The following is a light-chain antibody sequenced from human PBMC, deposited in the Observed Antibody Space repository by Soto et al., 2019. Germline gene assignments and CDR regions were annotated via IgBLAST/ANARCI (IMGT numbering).Light chain of an antibody. Sequence: DIQMTQSPSTLSASVGDRVTITCRASQTISSWLAWYQQKPGMAPKLLIYKASTLQSGVPSRFSGSGSGTEFTLTISSLQPDDFASYYCQQYSTCSAFGQGTKV. V-gene: IGKV1-5*03. CDR1: QTISSW. CDR3: QQYSTCSA. CDR2: KAS. J-gene: IGKJ1*01.